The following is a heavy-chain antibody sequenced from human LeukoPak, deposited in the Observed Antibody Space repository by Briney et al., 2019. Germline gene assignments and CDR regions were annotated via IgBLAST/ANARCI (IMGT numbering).Heavy chain of an antibody. J-gene: IGHJ4*02. CDR1: GFTFSSYA. D-gene: IGHD3-10*01. CDR2: ISGSGGST. V-gene: IGHV3-23*01. Sequence: GGSLRLSCAASGFTFSSYAMSWVRQAPGKGLGWVSAISGSGGSTYYADSVKGRFTISRDNSKNTLYLQMNSLRAEDTAVYYCAKYYGSGSYYFDYWGQGTLVTVSS. CDR3: AKYYGSGSYYFDY.